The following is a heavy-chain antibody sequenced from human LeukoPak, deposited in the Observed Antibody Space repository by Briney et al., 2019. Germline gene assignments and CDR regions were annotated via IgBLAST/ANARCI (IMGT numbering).Heavy chain of an antibody. J-gene: IGHJ4*02. CDR1: GFTFSNYG. CDR2: IWYDGSNK. D-gene: IGHD3-10*01. CDR3: AREGGSGSFNSYYFDY. Sequence: PGRSLRLSCAASGFTFSNYGLHWVRQAPGKGLEWVAVIWYDGSNKYYVDSVKGRFTISRDNSKNTLYLQMNSLRAEDSAVYFCAREGGSGSFNSYYFDYWGQGTLVTVSS. V-gene: IGHV3-33*01.